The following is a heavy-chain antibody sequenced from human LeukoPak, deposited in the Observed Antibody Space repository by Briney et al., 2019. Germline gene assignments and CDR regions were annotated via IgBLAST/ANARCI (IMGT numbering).Heavy chain of an antibody. D-gene: IGHD3-22*01. V-gene: IGHV3-74*01. CDR1: GFTLSNYW. CDR2: INTDGSST. Sequence: GGSLRLSCAASGFTLSNYWIHWVRQAPGKGLVWVSRINTDGSSTNYADSVRGRFTVSRDNAKNTLYLQMNSLRVEDTAVYYCAKGSKLVVITRDHYMAVWGKGTTVTISS. CDR3: AKGSKLVVITRDHYMAV. J-gene: IGHJ6*03.